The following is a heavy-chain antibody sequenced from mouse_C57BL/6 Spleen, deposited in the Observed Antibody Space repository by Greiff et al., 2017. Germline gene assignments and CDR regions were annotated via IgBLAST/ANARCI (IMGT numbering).Heavy chain of an antibody. J-gene: IGHJ2*01. D-gene: IGHD1-1*01. CDR3: ARETITTVVATNDFDY. Sequence: VQLQQPGAELVKPGASVKMSCKASGYTFTSYWITWVKQRPGQGLEWIGDIYPGSGSTNYTEKFKSKATLTVDTSASTAYMQLSSLTSEDSAVYYWARETITTVVATNDFDYWGQGTTLTVSS. CDR2: IYPGSGST. V-gene: IGHV1-55*01. CDR1: GYTFTSYW.